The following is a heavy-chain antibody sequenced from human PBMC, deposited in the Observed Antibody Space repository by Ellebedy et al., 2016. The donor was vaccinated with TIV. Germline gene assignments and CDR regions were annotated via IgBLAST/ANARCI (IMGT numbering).Heavy chain of an antibody. J-gene: IGHJ4*02. CDR3: STVEWYRSVY. CDR1: GFTFTNYW. V-gene: IGHV3-7*01. CDR2: IKQGGSEK. Sequence: GESLKISCAASGFTFTNYWMSWVRQAPGKGLEWVATIKQGGSEKYYVDSVKGRFTISRDNAKNSLYLQMNSLRAEDTAIYYCSTVEWYRSVYWGQGSLVTVSS. D-gene: IGHD3-3*01.